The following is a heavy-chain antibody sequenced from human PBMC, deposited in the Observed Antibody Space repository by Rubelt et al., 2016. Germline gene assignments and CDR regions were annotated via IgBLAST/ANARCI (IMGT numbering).Heavy chain of an antibody. Sequence: QVQLVQSGSELKKPGASVKVSCKASGYTFTSYAMNWVRQAPGQGLEWMGWFNTNTGNPTYAQGFAGRFAFSLDPSVGTAYLQISSLKAEDTAVYYCARGMRWFGENYWGQGTLVTVSS. CDR3: ARGMRWFGENY. CDR1: GYTFTSYA. D-gene: IGHD3-10*01. J-gene: IGHJ4*02. CDR2: FNTNTGNP. V-gene: IGHV7-4-1*02.